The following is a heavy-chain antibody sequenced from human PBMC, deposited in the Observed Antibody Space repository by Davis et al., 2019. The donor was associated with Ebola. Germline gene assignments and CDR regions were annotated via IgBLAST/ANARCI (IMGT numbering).Heavy chain of an antibody. V-gene: IGHV4-38-2*01. J-gene: IGHJ5*02. CDR3: ASLIRIAVPGTIWT. D-gene: IGHD6-19*01. Sequence: SDPLSPTCRAPGYSINRGFTWGCIRQPPGNGLEWIGSIYHSGSTNYSPSLKSRVTISADTSKNQFSLRLKSVTAADTAVYYCASLIRIAVPGTIWTWGQGTLVTVSS. CDR2: IYHSGST. CDR1: GYSINRGFT.